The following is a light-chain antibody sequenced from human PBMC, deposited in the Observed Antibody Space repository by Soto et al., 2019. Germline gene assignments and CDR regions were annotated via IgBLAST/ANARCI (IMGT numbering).Light chain of an antibody. Sequence: QSVLTQPASVSGAPGQRVTVSCIGSNSNIGAGFDVHWYQQLPGEAPKLLIYGNDNRPSGVPDRFSGSKSGTSATLAITGLQPEDEADYYCQSYDSRASDPAIFGGGTQLTVL. CDR3: QSYDSRASDPAI. J-gene: IGLJ7*01. CDR2: GND. CDR1: NSNIGAGFD. V-gene: IGLV1-40*01.